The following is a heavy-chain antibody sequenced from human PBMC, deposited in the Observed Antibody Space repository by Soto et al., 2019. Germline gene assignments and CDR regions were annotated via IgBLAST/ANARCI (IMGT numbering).Heavy chain of an antibody. CDR1: GFTFSSYG. V-gene: IGHV3-30*03. CDR3: AIPNPGIAVAGTFPFDY. CDR2: ISYDGSNK. Sequence: GGSLRLSCAASGFTFSSYGMHWVRQAPGKGLEWVAVISYDGSNKYYADSVKGRFTISRDNSKNTLYLQMNSLRAEDTAVYYCAIPNPGIAVAGTFPFDYWGQGTLVTVSS. D-gene: IGHD6-19*01. J-gene: IGHJ4*02.